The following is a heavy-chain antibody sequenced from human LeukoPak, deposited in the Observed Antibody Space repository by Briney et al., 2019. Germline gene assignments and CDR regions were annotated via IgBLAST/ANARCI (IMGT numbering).Heavy chain of an antibody. CDR3: ARASHNYYGSGSYEDY. CDR2: IIPIFGTA. CDR1: GGTFSSYA. Sequence: SVKVSCKASGGTFSSYAISWVRQAPGQGLEWMGRIIPIFGTANYAQKFQGRVTITTDESTSTAYMELSSLRSEDTAVYYCARASHNYYGSGSYEDYRGQGTLVTVSS. J-gene: IGHJ4*02. V-gene: IGHV1-69*05. D-gene: IGHD3-10*01.